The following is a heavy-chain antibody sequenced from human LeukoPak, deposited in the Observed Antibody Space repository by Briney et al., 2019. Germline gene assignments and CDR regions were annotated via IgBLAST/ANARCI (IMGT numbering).Heavy chain of an antibody. CDR3: ATTVTKRYFQH. D-gene: IGHD4-17*01. V-gene: IGHV1-2*02. J-gene: IGHJ1*01. Sequence: ASVKVSCKASGYTFTDYYMHWVRQAPGQGLEWMGWINPNSGGTKFAQKFQGRVTMTRDTSISTAYMELSRLRSDDTAVYYCATTVTKRYFQHWGQGTLVTVSS. CDR1: GYTFTDYY. CDR2: INPNSGGT.